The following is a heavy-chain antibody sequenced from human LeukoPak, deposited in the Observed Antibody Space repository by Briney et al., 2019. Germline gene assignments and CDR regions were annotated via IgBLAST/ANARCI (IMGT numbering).Heavy chain of an antibody. V-gene: IGHV3-30*02. J-gene: IGHJ4*02. Sequence: PGGSLRLSCAASGFTFSSYGMHWVRQAPGKGLEGVAFIRYNGSNKYYADSVKGRFTISRDNSKNTLYLQMNSLRAEDTAVYYCAKVAVSGYYGSGSLIYYFDYWGQGTLVTVSS. CDR2: IRYNGSNK. CDR3: AKVAVSGYYGSGSLIYYFDY. CDR1: GFTFSSYG. D-gene: IGHD3-10*01.